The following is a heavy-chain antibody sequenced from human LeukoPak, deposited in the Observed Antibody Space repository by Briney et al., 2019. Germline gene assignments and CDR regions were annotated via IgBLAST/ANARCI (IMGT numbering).Heavy chain of an antibody. CDR3: ARGPDVVPAAIGY. CDR1: GHTFISYY. J-gene: IGHJ4*02. Sequence: ASVKVSCKASGHTFISYYMHWVRQAPGQGLEWMGIINPSGGSTSYARKFQGRVTMTRDMSTSTVYMELSSLRSEDTAVYYCARGPDVVPAAIGYWGQGTLVTVSS. D-gene: IGHD2-2*01. CDR2: INPSGGST. V-gene: IGHV1-46*01.